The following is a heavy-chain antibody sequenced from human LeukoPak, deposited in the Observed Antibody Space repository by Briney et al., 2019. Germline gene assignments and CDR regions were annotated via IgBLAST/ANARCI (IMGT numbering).Heavy chain of an antibody. Sequence: GGSLRLSCAASGVTFSSNAMSWVRQAPGKGLEWVSAISGSGGSTYYADSVKGRFTISRDNSKNTLYLQMNSLRAEDTAVYYCAGRKWIQLWLFDYWGQGTLVTVSS. V-gene: IGHV3-23*01. CDR1: GVTFSSNA. D-gene: IGHD5-18*01. CDR3: AGRKWIQLWLFDY. J-gene: IGHJ4*02. CDR2: ISGSGGST.